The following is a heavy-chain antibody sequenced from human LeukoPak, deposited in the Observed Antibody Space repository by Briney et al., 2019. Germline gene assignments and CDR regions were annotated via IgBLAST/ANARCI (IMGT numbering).Heavy chain of an antibody. CDR1: GGSISSYY. J-gene: IGHJ6*03. D-gene: IGHD6-13*01. Sequence: SETLSLTCTVSGGSISSYYWSWIRQPPGKGLEWIGYIYYSGSTNYNPSLKSRVTISVDTSKNQFSLKLSPVTAADTAVYYCARDAYTGIAAAGSGYYYMDVWGKGTTVTVSS. CDR3: ARDAYTGIAAAGSGYYYMDV. V-gene: IGHV4-59*01. CDR2: IYYSGST.